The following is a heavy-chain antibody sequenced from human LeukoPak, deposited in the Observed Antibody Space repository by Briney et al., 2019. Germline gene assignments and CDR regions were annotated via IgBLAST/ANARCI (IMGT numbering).Heavy chain of an antibody. CDR2: IYPGDSDT. CDR1: GYSFTNYW. CDR3: ASSHDFWSGYSP. Sequence: GESLKISCKGSGYSFTNYWIGWVRQMLGKGLEWMGIIYPGDSDTRYSPSFQGQVTISADKSISTAYLQWSNVKASDTAIYYCASSHDFWSGYSPWGQGTLVTVSS. D-gene: IGHD3-3*01. J-gene: IGHJ5*02. V-gene: IGHV5-51*01.